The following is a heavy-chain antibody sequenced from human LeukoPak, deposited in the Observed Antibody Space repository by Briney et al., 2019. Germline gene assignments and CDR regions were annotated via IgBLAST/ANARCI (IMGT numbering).Heavy chain of an antibody. CDR1: GYTFTGYY. Sequence: ASVKVSCKASGYTFTGYYMHWVRQAPGQGLEWMVWINPNSGGTNYAQKFQGWVTMTRDTSISTAYMELSRLRSDDTAVYYCARASTYSSSWYMDYYYYYGMDVWGQGTTVTVSS. J-gene: IGHJ6*02. CDR3: ARASTYSSSWYMDYYYYYGMDV. D-gene: IGHD6-13*01. CDR2: INPNSGGT. V-gene: IGHV1-2*04.